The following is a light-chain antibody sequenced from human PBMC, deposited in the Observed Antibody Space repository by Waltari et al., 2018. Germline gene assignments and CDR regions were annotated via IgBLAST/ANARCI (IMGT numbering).Light chain of an antibody. CDR1: QSVGRT. CDR3: QKYGTRPAT. Sequence: EIVLSQSPASLSLSLGDRATLSGRASQSVGRTLAWYQHRPCQAPRLLIYDASSRATGIPDRCSGSGSGTDFSLTISRLEPEGFAVYYCQKYGTRPATFGQGTKVEVK. J-gene: IGKJ1*01. V-gene: IGKV3-20*01. CDR2: DAS.